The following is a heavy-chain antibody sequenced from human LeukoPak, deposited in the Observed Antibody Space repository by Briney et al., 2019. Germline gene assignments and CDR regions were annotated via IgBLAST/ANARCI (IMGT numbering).Heavy chain of an antibody. Sequence: SETLSLTCTVSGGSIRSYYWSWIRQPPGKGLEWIGYIYYSGSTNYNPSLKSRVSISVDTSKNQFSLKLSSVTAADTAVYYCAGTTMNKGGFDYWGQGTLVTVSS. CDR2: IYYSGST. CDR3: AGTTMNKGGFDY. CDR1: GGSIRSYY. D-gene: IGHD3-22*01. V-gene: IGHV4-59*08. J-gene: IGHJ4*02.